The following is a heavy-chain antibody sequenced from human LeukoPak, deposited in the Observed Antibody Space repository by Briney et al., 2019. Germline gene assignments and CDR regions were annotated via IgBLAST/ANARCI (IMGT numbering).Heavy chain of an antibody. CDR3: VRLHYGSGTDNWFDP. CDR1: GFTFSSYA. D-gene: IGHD3-10*01. CDR2: ININGATT. J-gene: IGHJ5*02. V-gene: IGHV3-23*01. Sequence: PGGSLRLSCAAPGFTFSSYAMSWVRQAPGKGLEWVSTININGATTFYADSVKGRFTVSRDNSRNTLFLQMNSLRAEDTAIYFCVRLHYGSGTDNWFDPWGQGTLVTVSS.